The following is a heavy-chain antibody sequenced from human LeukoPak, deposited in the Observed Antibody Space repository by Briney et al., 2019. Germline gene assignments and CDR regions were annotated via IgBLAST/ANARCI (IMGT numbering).Heavy chain of an antibody. J-gene: IGHJ4*02. V-gene: IGHV3-11*01. CDR1: GFTFSDYY. CDR2: IGPSGSTI. D-gene: IGHD5-12*01. Sequence: GGSLRLSCAASGFTFSDYYMSWIRQAPGKGLEWVSYIGPSGSTIYYADSVKGRFTISRDNSKNTMYLQMNSLRAEDTAVYYCAQDRAWIEFHFWGQGTLVTVSS. CDR3: AQDRAWIEFHF.